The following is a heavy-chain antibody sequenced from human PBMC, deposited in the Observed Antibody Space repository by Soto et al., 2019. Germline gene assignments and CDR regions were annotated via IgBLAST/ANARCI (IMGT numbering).Heavy chain of an antibody. D-gene: IGHD3-10*01. Sequence: PGGSLRLSCSASGFTLNSDRMNWVRQAPWKGLEWVSSISSSSSYIYYADSVKGRFTISRDNAKNSLYLQMNSLRAEDTAVYYCARVYGVIILYYYYGMDVWGQGTTVTVS. CDR1: GFTLNSDR. CDR2: ISSSSSYI. J-gene: IGHJ6*02. CDR3: ARVYGVIILYYYYGMDV. V-gene: IGHV3-21*01.